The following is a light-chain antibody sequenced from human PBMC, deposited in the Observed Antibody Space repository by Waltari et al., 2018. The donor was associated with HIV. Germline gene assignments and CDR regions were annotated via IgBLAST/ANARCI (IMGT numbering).Light chain of an antibody. Sequence: QSVLTQSPSVSGAPGQRVTISCTGSSSNIGAGYDVHWYQHLPGTAPKLLIYGNSNRPSGVPDRFSGSKSGTSASLAITGLQAEDESDYYCQSYDSSLSVVVFGGGTKLTVL. J-gene: IGLJ2*01. CDR3: QSYDSSLSVVV. V-gene: IGLV1-40*01. CDR1: SSNIGAGYD. CDR2: GNS.